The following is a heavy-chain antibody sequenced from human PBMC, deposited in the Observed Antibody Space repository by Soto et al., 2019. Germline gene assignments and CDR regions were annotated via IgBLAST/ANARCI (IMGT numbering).Heavy chain of an antibody. D-gene: IGHD3-9*01. V-gene: IGHV4-39*02. Sequence: QLQLQESGPGLVKPSETLSLTCSVSGGSINSKSYFWGWIRQTPGKGLEWIASINYVGKTYYSPSLKSRLAISVDTSKNQFALRLSSVTAADTAVYYCARDRYGGVDYWGLGTLVTVAS. J-gene: IGHJ4*02. CDR3: ARDRYGGVDY. CDR1: GGSINSKSYF. CDR2: INYVGKT.